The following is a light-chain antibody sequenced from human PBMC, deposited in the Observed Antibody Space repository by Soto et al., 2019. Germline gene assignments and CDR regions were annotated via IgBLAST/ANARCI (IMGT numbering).Light chain of an antibody. CDR3: QQYYTTPRT. CDR2: WAS. V-gene: IGKV4-1*01. J-gene: IGKJ2*01. CDR1: RSLLYDSNNKNY. Sequence: DIVMTQSPDSLAVSVGETATINCKSSRSLLYDSNNKNYFGWFQQKPGQPPRLLLYWASTRESGVPDRFSGSGSGKDFTLTISNLQAEDVAVYYCQQYYTTPRTFGQGTKLEIK.